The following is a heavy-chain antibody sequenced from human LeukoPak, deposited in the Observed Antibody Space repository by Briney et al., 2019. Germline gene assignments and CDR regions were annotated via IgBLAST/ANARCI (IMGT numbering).Heavy chain of an antibody. J-gene: IGHJ4*02. CDR3: AKGGVGYPFDC. V-gene: IGHV3-23*01. CDR2: ISGSGDST. CDR1: GFTFSTYI. D-gene: IGHD5-18*01. Sequence: GGSLRLSCAASGFTFSTYIMSWVRPAPGKGLERVSGISGSGDSTYYADSVQGRFTISRDNSKKTLYLQTNSLRAEDTSVYYCAKGGVGYPFDCWGQGTLVTVSS.